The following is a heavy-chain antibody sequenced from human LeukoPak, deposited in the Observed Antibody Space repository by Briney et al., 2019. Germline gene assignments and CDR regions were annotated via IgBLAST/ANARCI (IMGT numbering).Heavy chain of an antibody. Sequence: SQTLSLTCTVSGDSISIGSYYWSWLRQPAGKGLEWIGHMYTTGSTKYNPSLKSRVTISVDTSNNQFSLKVSSVTAADTAVYYCARDWDYWGQGTLVTVSS. J-gene: IGHJ4*02. CDR2: MYTTGST. CDR3: ARDWDY. CDR1: GDSISIGSYY. V-gene: IGHV4-61*09.